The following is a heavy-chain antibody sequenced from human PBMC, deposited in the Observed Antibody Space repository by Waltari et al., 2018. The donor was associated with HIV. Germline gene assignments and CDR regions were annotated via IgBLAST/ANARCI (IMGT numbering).Heavy chain of an antibody. CDR1: GGSISTSGYY. CDR2: IYYSGIT. CDR3: ARRPYCSSASCYPSDARGAFDI. Sequence: QLQLQQSGPGLVKPSETLSLICTVSGGSISTSGYYWGWIRQPPGKGLEWIGSIYYSGITYYNPSLKSRVPIFADTYRNQFSRWLSSVTAADTAVYYCARRPYCSSASCYPSDARGAFDIWGQGTMVTVSS. J-gene: IGHJ3*02. D-gene: IGHD2-15*01. V-gene: IGHV4-39*01.